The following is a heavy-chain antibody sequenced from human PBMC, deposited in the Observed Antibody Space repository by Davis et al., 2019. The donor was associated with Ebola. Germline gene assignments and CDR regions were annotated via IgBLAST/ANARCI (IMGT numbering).Heavy chain of an antibody. D-gene: IGHD4-23*01. V-gene: IGHV1-69*06. J-gene: IGHJ6*02. CDR2: IIPIFGTA. CDR1: VGTLSRYA. CDR3: ALYGGNAGMDV. Sequence: SVPVSRKASVGTLSRYAISWLRQAPAQGLEWMGGIIPIFGTANYAQKFQGRVTITADKSTSTAYMELRSLRSEDTAVYYCALYGGNAGMDVWGQGTTVTVSS.